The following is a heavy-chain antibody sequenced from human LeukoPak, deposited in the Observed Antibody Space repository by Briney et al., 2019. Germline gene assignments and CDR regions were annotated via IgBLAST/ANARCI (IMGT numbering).Heavy chain of an antibody. CDR1: GGSISSGGYY. D-gene: IGHD3-3*01. V-gene: IGHV4-31*03. Sequence: SETLSLTCTVSGGSISSGGYYWSWIRQHPGKGLEWIGYIYYSGSTYYNPSLKSRVTISVDTSKNQFSLKLSSVTAADTAVYYCARDSDFWSGYGTMPNSDDASDIWGQGTMVTVSS. J-gene: IGHJ3*02. CDR2: IYYSGST. CDR3: ARDSDFWSGYGTMPNSDDASDI.